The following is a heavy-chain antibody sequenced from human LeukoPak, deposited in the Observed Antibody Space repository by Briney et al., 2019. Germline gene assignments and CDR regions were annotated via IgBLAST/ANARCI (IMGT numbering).Heavy chain of an antibody. CDR2: ISGSGGST. D-gene: IGHD2-2*01. J-gene: IGHJ4*02. Sequence: GGSLRLSCAASGFTFSSYGMSWVRQAPGKGLEWVSAISGSGGSTYYADSVKGRFTISRDNSKNTLYLQMNSLRAEDTAVYYCAKPPSRYCSSTSCAFDYWGQGTLVTVSS. CDR3: AKPPSRYCSSTSCAFDY. V-gene: IGHV3-23*01. CDR1: GFTFSSYG.